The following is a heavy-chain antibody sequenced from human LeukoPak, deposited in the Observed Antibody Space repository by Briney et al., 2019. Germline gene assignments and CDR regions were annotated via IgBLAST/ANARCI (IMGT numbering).Heavy chain of an antibody. V-gene: IGHV5-51*01. D-gene: IGHD2-15*01. CDR1: GYSFTSHW. CDR2: IYPHDSDT. CDR3: ARRYCSGGTCYFFDS. Sequence: GESLEISCKGSGYSFTSHWIGWVRQMPGKGLEWMGIIYPHDSDTRYSPSFQGQVTISADKSISTAYLQWSSLQASDTAMYYCARRYCSGGTCYFFDSWGQGTLVTVSS. J-gene: IGHJ4*02.